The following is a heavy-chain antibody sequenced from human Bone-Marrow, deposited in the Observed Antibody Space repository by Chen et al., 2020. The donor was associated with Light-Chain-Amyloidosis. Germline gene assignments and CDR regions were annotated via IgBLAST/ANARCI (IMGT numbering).Heavy chain of an antibody. J-gene: IGHJ4*02. CDR3: ASAPGNTTGAPVYFDY. D-gene: IGHD1-1*01. V-gene: IGHV3-23*01. Sequence: EVQLLESGGGLVQPGGSLRLSCAASGFTFSTYAMSWVGQGPGKGLEWVASITCRGGSSYYADSVKGRFTISRDNSKNTLSSLRNSLRAEDTAVYYCASAPGNTTGAPVYFDYWGQGTLVTVAS. CDR2: ITCRGGSS. CDR1: GFTFSTYA.